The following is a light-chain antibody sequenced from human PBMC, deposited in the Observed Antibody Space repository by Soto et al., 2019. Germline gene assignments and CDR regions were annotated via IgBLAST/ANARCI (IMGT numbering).Light chain of an antibody. CDR2: DAS. Sequence: DIQMTQSPSSLSASVGNRVTITCQASQDIATYLNWYQQKPGKAPNLLIYDASNLETGVPSRFSGGGSGTHFTFTISNLQPEDIATYYCQQYNSYPYTFGQGTKLEIK. CDR1: QDIATY. V-gene: IGKV1-33*01. CDR3: QQYNSYPYT. J-gene: IGKJ2*01.